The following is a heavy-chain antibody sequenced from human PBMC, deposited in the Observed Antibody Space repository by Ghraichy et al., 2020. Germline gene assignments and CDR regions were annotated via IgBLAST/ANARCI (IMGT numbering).Heavy chain of an antibody. CDR1: EFTFSSYA. J-gene: IGHJ4*02. CDR3: AKPIVLMVYAPFDF. D-gene: IGHD2-8*01. Sequence: GSLRLSCAASEFTFSSYAMSWVRQAPGKGLEWVSGISGSGDSTYYADSVKGRFTISRDNSKNTLYLQMNSLRAEDTAVYYCAKPIVLMVYAPFDFWGQGTLVTVSS. V-gene: IGHV3-23*01. CDR2: ISGSGDST.